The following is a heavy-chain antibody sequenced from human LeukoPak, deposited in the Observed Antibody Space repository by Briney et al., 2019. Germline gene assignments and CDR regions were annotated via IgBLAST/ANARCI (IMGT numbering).Heavy chain of an antibody. J-gene: IGHJ4*02. Sequence: SETQSLTCTVSGGSISSYYWSWIRQPPGKGLEWIGYIYYSGSTDYNPSLKSRVTISVDTSKNQFSLKLSSVTAADTAVYYCARVIYGRTFDYWGQGTLVTVSS. CDR1: GGSISSYY. CDR3: ARVIYGRTFDY. CDR2: IYYSGST. D-gene: IGHD3-16*01. V-gene: IGHV4-59*01.